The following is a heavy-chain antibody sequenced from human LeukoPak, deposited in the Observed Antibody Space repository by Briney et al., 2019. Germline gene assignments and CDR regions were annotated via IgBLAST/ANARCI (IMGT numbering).Heavy chain of an antibody. J-gene: IGHJ5*02. V-gene: IGHV3-7*01. CDR1: GYTFSDYC. CDR3: ARDTPETATNRLGWFDP. Sequence: PGGSLRLSCAASGYTFSDYCMSWVRQAPGKGLEWVANIKQDGSEKYYVDSVKGRFTISRDNAKNSLYLQMNSVRAEGTAVYYCARDTPETATNRLGWFDPWGQGILVTVSS. CDR2: IKQDGSEK. D-gene: IGHD5-24*01.